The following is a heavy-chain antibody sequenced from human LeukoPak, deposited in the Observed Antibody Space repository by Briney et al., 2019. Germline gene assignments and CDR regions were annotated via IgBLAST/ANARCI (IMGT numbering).Heavy chain of an antibody. D-gene: IGHD3-16*02. J-gene: IGHJ4*02. CDR3: ARSHDYVWGSYRYTKYYFDY. V-gene: IGHV5-51*01. CDR1: GYSFTSYW. Sequence: GESLKISFKGSGYSFTSYWIGWVRPMPGKGLEWMGIIYPGESDTRYSPSFQGQVTISADKSISTAYLQWSSLKASDTAMYYCARSHDYVWGSYRYTKYYFDYWGQGTLVTVSS. CDR2: IYPGESDT.